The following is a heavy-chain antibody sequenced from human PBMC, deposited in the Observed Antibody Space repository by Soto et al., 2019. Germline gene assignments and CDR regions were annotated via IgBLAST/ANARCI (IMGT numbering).Heavy chain of an antibody. CDR2: IYHSGST. V-gene: IGHV4-4*02. CDR1: GGSISSSNW. CDR3: ARLQGIAVAGGAFDY. Sequence: ASETLSLTCAVSGGSISSSNWWSWVRQPPGKGLEWIGEIYHSGSTNYNPSLKSRVTISVDKSKNQFSLKLSSVTAADTAVYYCARLQGIAVAGGAFDYWGQGTPVTVSS. J-gene: IGHJ4*02. D-gene: IGHD6-19*01.